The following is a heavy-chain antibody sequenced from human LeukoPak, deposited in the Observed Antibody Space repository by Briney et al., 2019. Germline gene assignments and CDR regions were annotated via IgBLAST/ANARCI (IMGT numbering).Heavy chain of an antibody. CDR1: GFTFSSYG. CDR2: IRYDGSNK. CDR3: ASSRIAVAGESDY. J-gene: IGHJ4*02. D-gene: IGHD6-19*01. V-gene: IGHV3-30*02. Sequence: GGSLRLSCAASGFTFSSYGMHWVRQASGKGLEWVAFIRYDGSNKYYADSVKGRFTISRDNSKNTLYLQMNSLRAEDTAVYYCASSRIAVAGESDYWGQGTLVTVSS.